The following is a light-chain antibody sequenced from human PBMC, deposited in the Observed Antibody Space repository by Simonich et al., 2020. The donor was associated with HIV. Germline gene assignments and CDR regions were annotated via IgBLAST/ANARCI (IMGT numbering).Light chain of an antibody. CDR1: QSVSSN. V-gene: IGKV3-15*01. CDR3: QQYNNWPIT. J-gene: IGKJ5*01. Sequence: ERVMTQSPATLSVSQGERATLSCRASQSVSSNLAWYQQKPGQAPRLLIYGASTRATGIPARFSGSGSGTEFTLTISSMQSEDFADYYCQQYNNWPITFGQGTRLEIK. CDR2: GAS.